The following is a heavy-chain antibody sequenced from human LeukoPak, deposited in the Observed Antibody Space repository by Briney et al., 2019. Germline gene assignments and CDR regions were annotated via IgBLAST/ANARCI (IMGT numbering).Heavy chain of an antibody. D-gene: IGHD6-13*01. CDR1: GGSISSGDYY. Sequence: SETLSLTCTVSGGSISSGDYYWSWIRQPPGKGLEWIGYIYYSGSTYYNPSLKSRVTISVDTSKNQFSLKLSSVTAADTAVYHCARDQVVAAAGIPVDVWGQGTTVTVSS. V-gene: IGHV4-30-4*01. CDR2: IYYSGST. J-gene: IGHJ6*02. CDR3: ARDQVVAAAGIPVDV.